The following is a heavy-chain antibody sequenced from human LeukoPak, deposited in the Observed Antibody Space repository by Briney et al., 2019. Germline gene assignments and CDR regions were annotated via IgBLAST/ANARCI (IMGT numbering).Heavy chain of an antibody. V-gene: IGHV4-34*01. CDR3: ARLAYHYASSGYYGSYGMDV. Sequence: SETLSLTCAVYGGSFSGYYWSWIRQPPGKGLEGFGEINHSGSTNYNPSLKSRVTISVDTSKNQFSLKLSSVTAADTAVYYGARLAYHYASSGYYGSYGMDVWGQGTTVTV. D-gene: IGHD3-22*01. CDR1: GGSFSGYY. J-gene: IGHJ6*02. CDR2: INHSGST.